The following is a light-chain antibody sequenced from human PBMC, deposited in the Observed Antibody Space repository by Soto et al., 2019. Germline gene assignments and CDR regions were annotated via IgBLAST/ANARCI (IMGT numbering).Light chain of an antibody. Sequence: DIQMTQSPSSLSASVGDRVTITCRASQSISSYLNWYQQKPGKAPKLLIYAASSLQSGVPSRFSGSGSGTDFTLTISSLQPEDFATYYCQHERTFGQGTKVEF. CDR1: QSISSY. CDR3: QHERT. J-gene: IGKJ1*01. V-gene: IGKV1-39*01. CDR2: AAS.